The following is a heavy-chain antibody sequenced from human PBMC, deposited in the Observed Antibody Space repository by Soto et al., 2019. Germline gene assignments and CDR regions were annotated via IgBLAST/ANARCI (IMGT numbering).Heavy chain of an antibody. Sequence: QVQLLQSGAEVKKPGASVKVSCKASGYTFTSYGLSWVRQAPGQGLDWMGWISAYNGNTNYAQKLQGRVTITADSSTSTAYMELRSLSSVDSGVYYCARDHDSSSCSEWGQGTLVTVSS. J-gene: IGHJ4*02. V-gene: IGHV1-18*01. CDR2: ISAYNGNT. CDR3: ARDHDSSSCSE. CDR1: GYTFTSYG. D-gene: IGHD6-13*01.